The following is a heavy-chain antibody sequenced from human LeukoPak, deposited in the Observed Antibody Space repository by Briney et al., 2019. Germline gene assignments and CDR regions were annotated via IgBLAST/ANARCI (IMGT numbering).Heavy chain of an antibody. Sequence: GASVKVSCKASGYTFTSYYMHWVRQAPGQGLEWMGIINPSGGSTSYAQKFQGRVTMTRDTSTSTVYMELSSLRSEDTAVYYCASVRYYYDSSGFFQHWGQGTLVTVSS. CDR1: GYTFTSYY. V-gene: IGHV1-46*01. CDR2: INPSGGST. J-gene: IGHJ1*01. CDR3: ASVRYYYDSSGFFQH. D-gene: IGHD3-22*01.